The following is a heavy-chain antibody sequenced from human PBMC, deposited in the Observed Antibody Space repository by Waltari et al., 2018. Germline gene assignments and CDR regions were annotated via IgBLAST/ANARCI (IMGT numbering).Heavy chain of an antibody. J-gene: IGHJ3*02. CDR3: ARGGLYGQQLLESAFEI. V-gene: IGHV1-69*05. CDR2: IIPMFGTA. D-gene: IGHD6-13*01. Sequence: QVQLVQSGAELKKPGSSVKVSCKASGGSFSTYAITWGRQAPGQGLEWLGGIIPMFGTANYAQKIQYRVTIITDESMTTAYMELSSLTSEDTAVYYCARGGLYGQQLLESAFEIWGQGTKVTVSS. CDR1: GGSFSTYA.